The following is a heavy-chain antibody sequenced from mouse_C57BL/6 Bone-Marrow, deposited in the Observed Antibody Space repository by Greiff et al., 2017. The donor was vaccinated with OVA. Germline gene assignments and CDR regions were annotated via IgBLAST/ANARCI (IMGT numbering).Heavy chain of an antibody. CDR2: LYPGSGNT. CDR1: GYSFTSYY. Sequence: VMLVESGPELVKPGASVKISCKASGYSFTSYYIHWVKQRPGQGLEWIGWLYPGSGNTKYNEKFKGKATLTADTSSSTAYMQLSSLTSEDSAVYYCARDYGSRGYAMDYWGQGTSVTVSS. D-gene: IGHD1-1*01. CDR3: ARDYGSRGYAMDY. V-gene: IGHV1-66*01. J-gene: IGHJ4*01.